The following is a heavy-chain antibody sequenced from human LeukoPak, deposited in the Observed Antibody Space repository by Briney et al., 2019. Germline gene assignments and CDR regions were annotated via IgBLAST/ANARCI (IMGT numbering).Heavy chain of an antibody. D-gene: IGHD3-10*01. CDR2: FDPEDGET. Sequence: ASVKVSCKVSGYTLTELSMHWVRQAPGKGLEWMGRFDPEDGETIYAQKFQGRVTMTADTSTDTVYMELRSLRSDDTAVYYCARDFGITMVRGVTPVDYWGQGTLVTVSS. CDR1: GYTLTELS. CDR3: ARDFGITMVRGVTPVDY. V-gene: IGHV1-24*01. J-gene: IGHJ4*02.